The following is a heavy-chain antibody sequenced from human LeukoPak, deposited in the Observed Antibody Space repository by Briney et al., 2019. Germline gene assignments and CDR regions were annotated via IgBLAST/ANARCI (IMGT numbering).Heavy chain of an antibody. J-gene: IGHJ4*02. CDR1: GFTFDDYA. CDR3: AKDGDSSGYLSYFDY. Sequence: GGSLRPSCAASGFTFDDYAMHWVRQAPGKGLEWVSGISWNSGSIGYADSVKGRFTISRDNAKNSLYLQMNSLRAEDTALYYCAKDGDSSGYLSYFDYWGQGTLVTVSS. V-gene: IGHV3-9*01. D-gene: IGHD3-22*01. CDR2: ISWNSGSI.